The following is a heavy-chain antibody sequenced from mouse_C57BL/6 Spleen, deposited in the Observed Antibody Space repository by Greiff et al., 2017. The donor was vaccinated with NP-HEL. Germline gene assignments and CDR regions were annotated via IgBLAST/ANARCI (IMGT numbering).Heavy chain of an antibody. CDR3: AIYDGYSFFAY. CDR1: GYTFTSYW. CDR2: IHPSDSDT. J-gene: IGHJ3*01. V-gene: IGHV1-74*01. Sequence: QVQLKQPGAELVKPGASVKVSCKASGYTFTSYWMHWVKQRPGQGLEWIGRIHPSDSDTNYNQKFKGKATLTVDKSSSTAYMQLSSLTSEDSAVYYCAIYDGYSFFAYWGQGTLVTVSA. D-gene: IGHD2-3*01.